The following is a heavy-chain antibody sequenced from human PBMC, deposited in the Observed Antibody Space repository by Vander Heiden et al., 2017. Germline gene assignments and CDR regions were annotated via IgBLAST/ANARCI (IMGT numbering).Heavy chain of an antibody. CDR1: GYSLTELS. V-gene: IGHV1-24*01. CDR3: AAGGGDAFDI. CDR2: FDSEDGER. Sequence: QVQVVQSGAEVKKPGASVKVSCKVSGYSLTELSMHWVRQAPGKGLEWMGGFDSEDGERIHAQKCQGRVTMTEDTSTDTAYMELSSLRSEDTAMYYCAAGGGDAFDIWGQGTMVTVSS. J-gene: IGHJ3*02.